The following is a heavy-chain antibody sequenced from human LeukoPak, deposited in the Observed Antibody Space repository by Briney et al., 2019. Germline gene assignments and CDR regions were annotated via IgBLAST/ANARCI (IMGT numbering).Heavy chain of an antibody. J-gene: IGHJ4*02. CDR2: INHSGST. CDR3: ARVRGGTTYCSSTSCYTGPSDY. V-gene: IGHV4-34*01. CDR1: GGSFSGYY. Sequence: PSETLSLTCAVYGGSFSGYYWSWIRQPPGKGLEWIGEINHSGSTNYNPSLKSRVTISVDTSKNQFSLKLSSVTAADTAVYYCARVRGGTTYCSSTSCYTGPSDYWGQGTQVTVSS. D-gene: IGHD2-2*02.